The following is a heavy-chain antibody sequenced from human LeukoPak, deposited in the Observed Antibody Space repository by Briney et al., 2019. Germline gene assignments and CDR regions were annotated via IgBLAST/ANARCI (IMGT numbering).Heavy chain of an antibody. V-gene: IGHV3-48*03. CDR3: ARDGFQLGY. CDR2: ISNSGSTI. CDR1: GFTFTSYE. J-gene: IGHJ4*02. D-gene: IGHD2-2*01. Sequence: PGGSLRLSCAASGFTFTSYEMTWVRQAPGKGLEWVSYISNSGSTIYYAASVKGRFTISRDNTKNSLYLQMNSLRAEDTAVYYCARDGFQLGYWGQGTLVTVSS.